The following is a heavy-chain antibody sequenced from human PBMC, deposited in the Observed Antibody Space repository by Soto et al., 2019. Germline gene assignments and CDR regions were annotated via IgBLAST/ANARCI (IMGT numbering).Heavy chain of an antibody. CDR1: GFTFSSYA. J-gene: IGHJ6*02. Sequence: GSLRLSCAATGFTFSSYAMSWVRQAPGKGLEWVSVISGSGGGTYYADSVKGRFTISRDNSKNTLYLQMNSLRAEDTAVYYCAKALRGYCSGGSCYSGYYYGMDVWGQGTTVTVSS. V-gene: IGHV3-23*01. D-gene: IGHD2-15*01. CDR2: ISGSGGGT. CDR3: AKALRGYCSGGSCYSGYYYGMDV.